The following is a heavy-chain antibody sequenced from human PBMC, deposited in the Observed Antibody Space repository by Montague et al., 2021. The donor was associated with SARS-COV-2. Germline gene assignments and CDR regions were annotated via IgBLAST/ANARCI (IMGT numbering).Heavy chain of an antibody. CDR2: TYYSGST. CDR1: GGSISSYY. V-gene: IGHV4-59*01. CDR3: ARGSGWMGNAFDI. D-gene: IGHD6-19*01. J-gene: IGHJ3*02. Sequence: SETLSLTCTVSGGSISSYYWSWIRQPPGKGLEWIGYTYYSGSTNXNPSLKSRVTISVDTSKNQFSLKLSSVTAADTAVYYCARGSGWMGNAFDIWGQGTMVTVSS.